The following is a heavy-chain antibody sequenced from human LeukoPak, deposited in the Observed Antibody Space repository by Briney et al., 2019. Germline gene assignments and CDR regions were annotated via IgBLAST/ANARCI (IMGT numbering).Heavy chain of an antibody. CDR2: ISGSGGST. Sequence: QSGGSLRLSCAASGFTFSSYAMSWVRQAPEKGLEWVSAISGSGGSTYYADSVEGRFTISRDNAKNSLYLQMNSLRAEDTAVYYCARGEGYYDSSGYPSPIDYWGQGTLVTVSS. CDR3: ARGEGYYDSSGYPSPIDY. D-gene: IGHD3-22*01. V-gene: IGHV3-23*01. J-gene: IGHJ4*02. CDR1: GFTFSSYA.